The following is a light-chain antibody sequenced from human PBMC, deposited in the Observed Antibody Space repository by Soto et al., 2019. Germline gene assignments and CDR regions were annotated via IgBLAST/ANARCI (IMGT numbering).Light chain of an antibody. J-gene: IGLJ2*01. V-gene: IGLV2-14*03. Sequence: QSALTQPASVSGSPGKSITISCTGTSSAVGGYNYVSWYQQHPGKAPKLMIYDVSNRTSGVSNRFSGSKSGNTVSLTISGLQAEDEADYYCSSYTNSNTLVFGGGTKLTVL. CDR1: SSAVGGYNY. CDR3: SSYTNSNTLV. CDR2: DVS.